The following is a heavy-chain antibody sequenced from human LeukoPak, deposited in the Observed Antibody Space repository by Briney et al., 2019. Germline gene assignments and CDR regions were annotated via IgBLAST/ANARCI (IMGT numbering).Heavy chain of an antibody. D-gene: IGHD3-10*01. CDR1: GFTFSSYG. CDR2: IRYDGSNK. Sequence: GGSLSLSCVASGFTFSSYGMHWVRQAPGKGLEWVAFIRYDGSNKYYADSVKGRFTISRDNSKNTRYLQMNSLRAEDTAVYYCANGPRITMVRELDYWGQGTLVTVSS. V-gene: IGHV3-30*02. J-gene: IGHJ4*02. CDR3: ANGPRITMVRELDY.